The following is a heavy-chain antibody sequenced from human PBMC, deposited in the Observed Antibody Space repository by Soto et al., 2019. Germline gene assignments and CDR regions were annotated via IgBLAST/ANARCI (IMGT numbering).Heavy chain of an antibody. V-gene: IGHV4-4*02. CDR1: GYFIRNGYW. CDR2: VHHSGTT. D-gene: IGHD5-12*01. J-gene: IGHJ4*02. CDR3: GRNGEYSAEH. Sequence: QVHLQESGPGLVKPSGTLSLTCAVSGYFIRNGYWWTWVRQTPGKGLEWIGEVHHSGTTHYNPSLGSRVTISVDKARNQFSLSLRSLTAADTATYYCGRNGEYSAEHWGQGSRVIVPS.